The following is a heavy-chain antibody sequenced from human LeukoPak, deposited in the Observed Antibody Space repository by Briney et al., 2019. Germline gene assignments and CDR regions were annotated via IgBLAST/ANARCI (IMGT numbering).Heavy chain of an antibody. Sequence: SVKVSCKASGGTFSSYAISWVRQAPGQGLEWMGRIIPILGIANYAQKFQGRVTITADKSTSTAYMELSSLRSEDTAVYYCARDGAAYYDILTGYFYFDYWGQGTLVTVSS. CDR1: GGTFSSYA. D-gene: IGHD3-9*01. V-gene: IGHV1-69*04. J-gene: IGHJ4*02. CDR2: IIPILGIA. CDR3: ARDGAAYYDILTGYFYFDY.